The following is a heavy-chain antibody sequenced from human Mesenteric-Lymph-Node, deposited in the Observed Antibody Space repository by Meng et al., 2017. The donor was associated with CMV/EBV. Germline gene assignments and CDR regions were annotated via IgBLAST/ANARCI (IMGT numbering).Heavy chain of an antibody. Sequence: SETLSLTCTVSGGSISSDNYFWSWIRQYPGKGLEWIGYVYYSGSTYYNPSLKSQVTMSIDTSKNQFSLKLSSVTAADTAVYYCAREFRNFKAPYYYYGMDVWGQGTAVTVSS. CDR2: VYYSGST. V-gene: IGHV4-31*01. D-gene: IGHD4-11*01. CDR1: GGSISSDNYF. CDR3: AREFRNFKAPYYYYGMDV. J-gene: IGHJ6*02.